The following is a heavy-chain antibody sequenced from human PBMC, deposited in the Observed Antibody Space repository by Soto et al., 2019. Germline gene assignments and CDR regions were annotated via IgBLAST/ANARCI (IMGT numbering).Heavy chain of an antibody. D-gene: IGHD3-10*01. J-gene: IGHJ4*02. CDR3: AREGSGRAFDY. CDR2: MWYDGSDQ. CDR1: GFTLTSYG. V-gene: IGHV3-33*01. Sequence: ESGGGVVQPGKSLRLSCAASGFTLTSYGMHWVRQAPGKGLEWVAVMWYDGSDQFYADSVKGRFIISRDISRNTLYLQMNSLRGDDTAVYYCAREGSGRAFDYWGQGTLVTVSP.